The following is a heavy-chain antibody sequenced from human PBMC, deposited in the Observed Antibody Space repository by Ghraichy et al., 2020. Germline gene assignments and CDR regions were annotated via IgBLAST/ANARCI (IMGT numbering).Heavy chain of an antibody. D-gene: IGHD6-13*01. Sequence: ASVKVSCKASGYTFTSYDINWVRQATGQGLEWMGWMNPNSGNTGYAQKFQGRVTMTRNTSISTAYMELSSLRSEDTAVYYCARGGSQLVPDYYYYGMDVWGQGTTVTVSS. CDR1: GYTFTSYD. V-gene: IGHV1-8*01. J-gene: IGHJ6*02. CDR3: ARGGSQLVPDYYYYGMDV. CDR2: MNPNSGNT.